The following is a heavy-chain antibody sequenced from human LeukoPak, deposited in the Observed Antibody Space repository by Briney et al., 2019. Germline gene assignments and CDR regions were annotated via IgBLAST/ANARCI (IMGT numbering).Heavy chain of an antibody. Sequence: SETLSLTCTVSGDSVRSYYWSWIRQPPGQGLGWLGHINDRGSTNYNPSLQGRVTISIDTSKNQFSLKVNSVTAADTAVYYCVRDSRYGSGWFEDGLDFWGQGTTVTVSS. V-gene: IGHV4-59*02. CDR2: INDRGST. CDR3: VRDSRYGSGWFEDGLDF. CDR1: GDSVRSYY. J-gene: IGHJ6*02. D-gene: IGHD6-13*01.